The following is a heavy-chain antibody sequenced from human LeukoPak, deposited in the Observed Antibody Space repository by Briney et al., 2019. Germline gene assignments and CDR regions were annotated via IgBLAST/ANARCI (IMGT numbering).Heavy chain of an antibody. CDR3: ARDWGGFCSSVSCSTMGHYFDY. CDR1: GFTFSSYS. J-gene: IGHJ4*02. CDR2: ISSGSSTM. V-gene: IGHV3-48*04. Sequence: PGGSLRLSCGASGFTFSSYSMNWVRQAPGKGLEWVSYISSGSSTMYYADSVKGRFTISRDNAKNSLYLQMDSLRAEDTAVYYCARDWGGFCSSVSCSTMGHYFDYWGQGTLVTVSS. D-gene: IGHD2-2*01.